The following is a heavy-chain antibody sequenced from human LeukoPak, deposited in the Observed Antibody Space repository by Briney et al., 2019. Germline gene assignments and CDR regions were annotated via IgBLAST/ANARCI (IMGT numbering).Heavy chain of an antibody. V-gene: IGHV5-51*01. CDR2: IYPDDSDT. D-gene: IGHD4-17*01. CDR1: GYSFTTYW. J-gene: IGHJ4*02. Sequence: GESLKISCKGSGYSFTTYWIGWVRQMPGKGLEWMGIIYPDDSDTRYSPSFQGQVTISADKSISIAYLQWSSLKASDTAMYYCARGDYGDFRVFYTLFDYWGQGTLVTVSS. CDR3: ARGDYGDFRVFYTLFDY.